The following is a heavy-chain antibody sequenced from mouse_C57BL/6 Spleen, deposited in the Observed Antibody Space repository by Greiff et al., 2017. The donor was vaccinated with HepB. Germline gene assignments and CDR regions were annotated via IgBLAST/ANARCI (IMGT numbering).Heavy chain of an antibody. D-gene: IGHD1-1*01. J-gene: IGHJ2*01. V-gene: IGHV1-55*01. CDR2: IYPGSGST. Sequence: VQLQQPGAELVKPGASVKMSCKASGYTFTSYWITWVKQRPGQGLEWIGDIYPGSGSTNYNEKFKSKATLTVDTSSSTAYMQHSSLTSEDSAVYYCAREGITTVLAHFDDWGQGTTLTVAS. CDR3: AREGITTVLAHFDD. CDR1: GYTFTSYW.